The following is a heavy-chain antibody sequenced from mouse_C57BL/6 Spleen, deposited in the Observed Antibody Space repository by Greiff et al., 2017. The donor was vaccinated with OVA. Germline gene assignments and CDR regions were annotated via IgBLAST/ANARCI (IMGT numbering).Heavy chain of an antibody. Sequence: EVQLQESGPELVKPGASVKMSCKASGYTFTDYNMHWVKQSHGKSLEWIGYINPNNGGTSYNQKFKGKATLTVNKSSSTAYMELRSLTSEDSAVYYCAYYGSSYGDWYFDVWGTGTTVTVSS. D-gene: IGHD1-1*01. V-gene: IGHV1-22*01. CDR3: AYYGSSYGDWYFDV. CDR1: GYTFTDYN. CDR2: INPNNGGT. J-gene: IGHJ1*03.